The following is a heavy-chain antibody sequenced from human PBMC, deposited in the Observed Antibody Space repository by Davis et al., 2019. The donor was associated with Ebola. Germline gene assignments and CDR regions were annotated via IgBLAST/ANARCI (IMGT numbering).Heavy chain of an antibody. CDR3: ASYDFWSGDDYYYYGMDV. Sequence: ASSVTVSRQACGYTFTSYAMHWVRQARGQRLEWMGRINAGTGNTKYSQKFQGRVTITRDTSASTAYMELSSLRSEDTAVYYCASYDFWSGDDYYYYGMDVWGQGTTITVSS. D-gene: IGHD3-3*01. CDR2: INAGTGNT. V-gene: IGHV1-3*01. CDR1: GYTFTSYA. J-gene: IGHJ6*02.